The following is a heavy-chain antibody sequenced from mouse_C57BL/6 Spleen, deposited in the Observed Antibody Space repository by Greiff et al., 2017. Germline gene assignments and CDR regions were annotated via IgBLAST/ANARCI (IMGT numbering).Heavy chain of an antibody. V-gene: IGHV1-69*01. CDR2: IDPSDSYT. CDR1: GYTFTRYW. J-gene: IGHJ2*01. CDR3: ARGGLRLYFDY. Sequence: QVQLQQPGAELVMPGASVKLSCKASGYTFTRYWMHWVKQRPGQGLEWIGEIDPSDSYTNYNQKFKGKSTLTVDKSSSTAYMQLSSLTSEDSAVYYCARGGLRLYFDYWGQGTTLTVSS. D-gene: IGHD3-2*02.